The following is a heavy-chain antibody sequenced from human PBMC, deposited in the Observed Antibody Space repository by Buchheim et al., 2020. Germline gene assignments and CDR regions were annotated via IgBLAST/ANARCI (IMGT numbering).Heavy chain of an antibody. D-gene: IGHD2-2*01. CDR3: ARDPIVVVPAAPRPKYYYYGMDV. CDR1: GFTFSSYE. Sequence: EVQLVESGGGLVQPGGSLRLSCAASGFTFSSYEMNWVRQAPGKGLEWVSYISSSGSTIYYADSVKGRFTISRDNAKNSLYLQLNSLRAENTAVNYCARDPIVVVPAAPRPKYYYYGMDVGGQGTT. CDR2: ISSSGSTI. J-gene: IGHJ6*02. V-gene: IGHV3-48*03.